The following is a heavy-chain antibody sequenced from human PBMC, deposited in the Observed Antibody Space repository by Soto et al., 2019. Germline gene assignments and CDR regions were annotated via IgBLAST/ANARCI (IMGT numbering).Heavy chain of an antibody. Sequence: GGSLRLSCAASGFTFSSYSMNWVRQAPGKGLEWVSSISSSSSYIYYADSVKGRFTISRDNAKNSLYLQMNSLRAEDTAVYYCARDVLRRGSPPIVGMDVWGQGTTVTVSS. CDR3: ARDVLRRGSPPIVGMDV. CDR1: GFTFSSYS. CDR2: ISSSSSYI. V-gene: IGHV3-21*01. D-gene: IGHD1-26*01. J-gene: IGHJ6*02.